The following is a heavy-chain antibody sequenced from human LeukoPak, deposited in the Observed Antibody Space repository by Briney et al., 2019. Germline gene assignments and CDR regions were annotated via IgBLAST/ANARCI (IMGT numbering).Heavy chain of an antibody. Sequence: SETLSLTCTVSGDSVTSTTYYWGWIRQPPGKGLEWIGIIFYRGSIYYTPSLESRVTMSVDRSKNQFSLKLTSVTAADTAVYYCTRSHGVYWGQGTVVTVSS. J-gene: IGHJ4*02. CDR1: GDSVTSTTYY. CDR3: TRSHGVY. D-gene: IGHD4-17*01. V-gene: IGHV4-39*01. CDR2: IFYRGSI.